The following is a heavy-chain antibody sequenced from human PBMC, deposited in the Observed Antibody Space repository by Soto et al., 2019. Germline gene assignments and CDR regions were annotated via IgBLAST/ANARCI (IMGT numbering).Heavy chain of an antibody. Sequence: SETLSLTCTVSGGSINNNNYYWSWIRQPPGKGLEWIGHIYDSGTAYSNPSLRSRVSISVDTSKTQFSLDLSSVTDADTAVYYCARGPSGDKVDYWGQGALVTVSS. J-gene: IGHJ4*02. CDR1: GGSINNNNYY. CDR2: IYDSGTA. CDR3: ARGPSGDKVDY. D-gene: IGHD7-27*01. V-gene: IGHV4-30-4*01.